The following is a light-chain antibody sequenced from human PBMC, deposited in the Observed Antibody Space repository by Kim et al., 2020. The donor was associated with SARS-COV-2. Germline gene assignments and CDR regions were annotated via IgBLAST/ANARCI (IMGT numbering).Light chain of an antibody. J-gene: IGKJ4*01. V-gene: IGKV3-11*01. CDR1: QSIDTY. Sequence: GERGNISSRDRQSIDTYLDWYQQRPGQDPRLLVYDASNRATGVPDRFSGSGSGTDLTLTISRLEPEDFSTYYCQQRNSWPPAVTFGGGTKVDIK. CDR3: QQRNSWPPAVT. CDR2: DAS.